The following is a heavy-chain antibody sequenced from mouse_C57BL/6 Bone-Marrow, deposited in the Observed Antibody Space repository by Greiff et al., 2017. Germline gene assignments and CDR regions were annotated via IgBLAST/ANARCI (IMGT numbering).Heavy chain of an antibody. CDR2: IDPSDSET. J-gene: IGHJ4*01. V-gene: IGHV1-52*01. Sequence: VQLQQPGAELVRPGSSVKLSCKASGYTFTSYWMHWVKQRPIQGLEWIGNIDPSDSETHYNQKFKDKATLTVDKSSSNAYMQLSSLTSEDSAVYYCARGGTTVGDAMDYGGQGTSVTVSS. CDR3: ARGGTTVGDAMDY. D-gene: IGHD1-1*01. CDR1: GYTFTSYW.